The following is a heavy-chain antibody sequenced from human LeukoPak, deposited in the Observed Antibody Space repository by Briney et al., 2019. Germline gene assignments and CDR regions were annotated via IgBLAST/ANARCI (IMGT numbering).Heavy chain of an antibody. V-gene: IGHV1-69*13. CDR3: AREERDGYTPAPFDY. CDR2: IIPIFGTA. J-gene: IGHJ4*02. D-gene: IGHD5-24*01. CDR1: GGTFSSYA. Sequence: SVKVSCKASGGTFSSYAISWVRQAPGQGLEWMGGIIPIFGTANYAQKFQGRVTITADESTSTAYMELSSLRSEDTAVYYCAREERDGYTPAPFDYWGQGTLVTVSS.